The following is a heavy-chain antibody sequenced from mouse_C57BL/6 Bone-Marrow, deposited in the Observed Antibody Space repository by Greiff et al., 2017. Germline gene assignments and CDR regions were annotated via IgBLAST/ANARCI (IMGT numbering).Heavy chain of an antibody. D-gene: IGHD4-1*01. V-gene: IGHV2-6*01. CDR3: ASDANWGPFAY. CDR2: IWGVGST. Sequence: VQVVESGPGLVAPSQSLSITCTVSGFSLISYGVDWVRQSPGKGLEWLGVIWGVGSTNYNSALKSRLSISKDNSKSQVFLKMNSLQTDDTAMYYCASDANWGPFAYWGQGTLVTVSA. CDR1: GFSLISYG. J-gene: IGHJ3*01.